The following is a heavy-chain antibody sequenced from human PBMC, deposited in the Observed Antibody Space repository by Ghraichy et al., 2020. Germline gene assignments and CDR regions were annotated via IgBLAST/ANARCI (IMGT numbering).Heavy chain of an antibody. CDR1: GFTFSSYW. CDR3: ARGYRGGEWFDP. V-gene: IGHV3-74*01. J-gene: IGHJ5*02. D-gene: IGHD3-16*01. Sequence: SCAASGFTFSSYWMHWVRQAPGKGLVWVSRINSDGSSTSYADSVKGRFTISRDNAKNTLYLQMNSLRAEDTAVYYCARGYRGGEWFDPWGQGTLVTVSS. CDR2: INSDGSST.